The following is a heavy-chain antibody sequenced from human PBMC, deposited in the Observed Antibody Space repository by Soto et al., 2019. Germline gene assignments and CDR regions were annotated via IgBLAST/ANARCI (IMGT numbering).Heavy chain of an antibody. J-gene: IGHJ1*01. Sequence: SETLSLTCAVSGGSISSSNWWSWVRQPPGKGLEWIGEIYHSGSTNYNPSLKSRVTISVDKSKNQFSLKLSSVTAADTAVYYCARVHNYSGSYYFQHWGQGTLVTVSS. D-gene: IGHD1-26*01. CDR2: IYHSGST. CDR3: ARVHNYSGSYYFQH. CDR1: GGSISSSNW. V-gene: IGHV4-4*02.